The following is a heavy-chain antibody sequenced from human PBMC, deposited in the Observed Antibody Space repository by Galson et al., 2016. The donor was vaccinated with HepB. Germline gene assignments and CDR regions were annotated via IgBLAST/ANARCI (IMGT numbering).Heavy chain of an antibody. CDR2: IKSKTHGGTT. D-gene: IGHD3-10*01. V-gene: IGHV3-15*01. CDR3: TAAGSPDLDY. CDR1: GFTFRGYV. J-gene: IGHJ4*02. Sequence: SLRLSCAGSGFTFRGYVMSWVRQAPGKGLEWVGRIKSKTHGGTTDYAATVKGRFTISRDDSKNTLYLQMNSLKNEDTAVYYCTAAGSPDLDYWGQGTLVTVSS.